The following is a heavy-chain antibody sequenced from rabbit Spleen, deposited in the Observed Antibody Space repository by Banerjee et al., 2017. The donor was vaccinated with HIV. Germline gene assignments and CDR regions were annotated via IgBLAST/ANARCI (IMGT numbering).Heavy chain of an antibody. Sequence: QEQLVESGGGLVQPEGSLTLTCKASGFSFSRGYDMSWVRQAPGKGLEWVGYIDPVFGSTYYASWVNGRFTISSHNAQNTLYLQLTSLTAADTATYFCARGIAGDGTYWGLWGPGTLVTVS. CDR3: ARGIAGDGTYWGL. V-gene: IGHV1S47*01. J-gene: IGHJ4*01. D-gene: IGHD7-1*01. CDR1: GFSFSRGYD. CDR2: IDPVFGST.